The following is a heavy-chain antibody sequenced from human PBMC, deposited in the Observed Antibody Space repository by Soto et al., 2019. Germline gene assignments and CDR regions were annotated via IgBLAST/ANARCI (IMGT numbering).Heavy chain of an antibody. V-gene: IGHV1-18*01. D-gene: IGHD5-12*01. CDR1: GYTFTSYG. CDR3: ARDSGYDYGGYFDY. Sequence: GASVKVSCKASGYTFTSYGISWVRQAPGQGLEWMGWISAYNGNTNYAQKLQGRVTMTTDTSTSTAYMELRSLRSDDTAVYHCARDSGYDYGGYFDYWGQGTLVTVSS. J-gene: IGHJ4*02. CDR2: ISAYNGNT.